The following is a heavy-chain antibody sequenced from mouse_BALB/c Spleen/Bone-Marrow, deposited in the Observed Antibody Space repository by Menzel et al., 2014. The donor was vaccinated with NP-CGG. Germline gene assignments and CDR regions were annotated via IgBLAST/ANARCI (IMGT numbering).Heavy chain of an antibody. CDR3: ARVYGNYDAMDY. CDR1: GYTFTTYT. Sequence: VQLQEPGAELARPGASVKMSCRASGYTFTTYTMHWVKQRPGQGLEWIGYINPSSGYTYYNQKFKDEATLTADKSSSAAYLQLSSLTSEDSAVYYCARVYGNYDAMDYWGQGTSVTVSS. D-gene: IGHD2-1*01. V-gene: IGHV1-4*01. J-gene: IGHJ4*01. CDR2: INPSSGYT.